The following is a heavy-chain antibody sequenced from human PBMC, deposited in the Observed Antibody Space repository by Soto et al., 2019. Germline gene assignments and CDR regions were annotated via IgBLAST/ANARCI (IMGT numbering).Heavy chain of an antibody. CDR1: GGTFSSYT. J-gene: IGHJ2*01. CDR2: IIPIFGTA. CDR3: ARGNHRWLQLWYFDL. D-gene: IGHD5-12*01. V-gene: IGHV1-69*12. Sequence: QVQLGQSGAEVKKPGSSVTVSCKAAGGTFSSYTISWVRQAPEQGLEWMGGIIPIFGTANYAQKFQGRVTITADESTSTAYMELSSLRSEDTAVYYCARGNHRWLQLWYFDLWGRGTLVTVS.